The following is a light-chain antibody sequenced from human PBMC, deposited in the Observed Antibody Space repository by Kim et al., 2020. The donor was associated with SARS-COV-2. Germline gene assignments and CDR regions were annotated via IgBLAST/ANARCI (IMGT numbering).Light chain of an antibody. V-gene: IGLV3-1*01. J-gene: IGLJ1*01. CDR1: NLGNKF. CDR3: QAWDSSGV. Sequence: VSVSPGQTVNITCSGDNLGNKFACWYQQKPGQAPILVIYQDIKRPSGIPERFSGSNSGNTATLTISGAQPMDEADYYCQAWDSSGVFGTGTKVTVL. CDR2: QDI.